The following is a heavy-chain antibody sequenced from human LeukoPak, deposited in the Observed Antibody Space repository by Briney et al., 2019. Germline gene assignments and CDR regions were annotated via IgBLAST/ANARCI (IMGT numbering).Heavy chain of an antibody. CDR3: TRDRYDYVWGSYRLRYFDY. D-gene: IGHD3-16*02. V-gene: IGHV3-49*04. CDR2: IRSKAYGGTT. CDR1: GFTFGDYA. Sequence: GRSLRLSCTASGFTFGDYAMSWVRQDPGKGLEWVGFIRSKAYGGTTEYAASVKGRFTISRDDSKSIAYLQMNSLKTEDTAVYYCTRDRYDYVWGSYRLRYFDYWGQGTLVTVSS. J-gene: IGHJ4*02.